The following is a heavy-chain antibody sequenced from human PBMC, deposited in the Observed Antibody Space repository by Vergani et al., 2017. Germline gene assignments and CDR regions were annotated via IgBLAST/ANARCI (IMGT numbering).Heavy chain of an antibody. CDR1: GFPFSDYY. D-gene: IGHD1-1*01. CDR2: ISPGASTV. CDR3: AKNPGISTTRHYYAMDV. J-gene: IGHJ6*02. V-gene: IGHV3-11*04. Sequence: QVDLVESGGGLVKPGESLRLSCTASGFPFSDYYMTWLRQAPGKGLEWVSHISPGASTVSYTDSVTGRFTVSRDNDNNSLTLDMTTLRVEDTAVYYCAKNPGISTTRHYYAMDVWGQGTTVTVSS.